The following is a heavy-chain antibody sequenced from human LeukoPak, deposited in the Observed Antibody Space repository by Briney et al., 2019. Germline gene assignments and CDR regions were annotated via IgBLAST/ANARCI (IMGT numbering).Heavy chain of an antibody. CDR3: ASAVPFQLVH. J-gene: IGHJ4*02. V-gene: IGHV4-34*01. CDR1: EFTFSRYW. D-gene: IGHD6-13*01. Sequence: GSLRLSCAVSEFTFSRYWMSWIRQPPGKGLEWIGEINHSGSTNYNPSLKSRVTISVDKSKNQFSLKLSSVTAADTAVYYCASAVPFQLVHWGQGTLVTVSS. CDR2: INHSGST.